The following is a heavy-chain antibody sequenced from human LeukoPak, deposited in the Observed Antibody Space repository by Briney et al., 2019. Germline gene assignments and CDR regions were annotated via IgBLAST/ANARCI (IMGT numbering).Heavy chain of an antibody. CDR2: IRYDGSNK. J-gene: IGHJ4*02. D-gene: IGHD6-19*01. CDR3: AKDPIAVAGYYFDY. Sequence: PGGSLRLSCAASGFTFSSYGMHWVRQAPGKGLEWVAFIRYDGSNKYYADSVKGRFTISRDNSKNTLYLQTNSLRAEDTAVYYCAKDPIAVAGYYFDYWGQGTLVTVSS. V-gene: IGHV3-30*02. CDR1: GFTFSSYG.